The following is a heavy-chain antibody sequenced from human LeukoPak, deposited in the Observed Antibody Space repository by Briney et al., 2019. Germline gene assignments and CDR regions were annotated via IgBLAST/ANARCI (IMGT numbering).Heavy chain of an antibody. Sequence: GGSLRLSCAASEFTFSSYAMSWVRQAPGKGLEWVSAISGSGGRTYYAESVKGRFTISRDNSRNTLYLQMYSLRVEDTAVYYCAKDRPYITSWYGCSTPWGQGTLVTVSS. CDR1: EFTFSSYA. D-gene: IGHD3-10*01. J-gene: IGHJ5*02. V-gene: IGHV3-23*01. CDR3: AKDRPYITSWYGCSTP. CDR2: ISGSGGRT.